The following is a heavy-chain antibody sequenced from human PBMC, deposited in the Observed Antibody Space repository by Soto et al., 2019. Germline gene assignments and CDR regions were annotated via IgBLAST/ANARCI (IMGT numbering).Heavy chain of an antibody. J-gene: IGHJ4*02. Sequence: QMRLQESGPGLVKPSETLSLTCSVSGDSITNYYWSWIRQPPGKGLEWIGYFYSIEGANYSPSLKSRVTMSMDTSKNQSSLNLFSGTAADTATYYCARHFQWVVAFVGGEGTLVTVSS. V-gene: IGHV4-59*08. CDR3: ARHFQWVVAFV. CDR1: GDSITNYY. D-gene: IGHD6-19*01. CDR2: FYSIEGA.